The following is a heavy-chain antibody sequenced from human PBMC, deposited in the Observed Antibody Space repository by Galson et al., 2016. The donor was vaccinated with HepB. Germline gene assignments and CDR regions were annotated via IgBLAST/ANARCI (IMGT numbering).Heavy chain of an antibody. CDR2: IKQDGNEK. Sequence: LRLSCAASGFTFSNYWMSWVRQAPGKGLEWVANIKQDGNEKYYVDSVKGRFIISRDNAKNSMYLQMNSLRAEDTAVYYCARKGGIYSPWGYWGQGTLVTVSS. D-gene: IGHD3-10*01. CDR3: ARKGGIYSPWGY. V-gene: IGHV3-7*03. CDR1: GFTFSNYW. J-gene: IGHJ4*02.